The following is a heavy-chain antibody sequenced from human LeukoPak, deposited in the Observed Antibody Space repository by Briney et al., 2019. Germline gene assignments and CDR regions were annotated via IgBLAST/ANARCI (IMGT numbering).Heavy chain of an antibody. CDR2: MYSGDST. D-gene: IGHD5-18*01. CDR3: ARADGYSSWFVH. Sequence: PGGSLRFSCAASGFTVRSNYMTWVRQAPGKGLEWVSVMYSGDSTYYDDSVKGRFTISRDNSKNTLDLQMNSLRDEDTGVYYCARADGYSSWFVHWGQGTLVTVSS. V-gene: IGHV3-53*01. CDR1: GFTVRSNY. J-gene: IGHJ5*02.